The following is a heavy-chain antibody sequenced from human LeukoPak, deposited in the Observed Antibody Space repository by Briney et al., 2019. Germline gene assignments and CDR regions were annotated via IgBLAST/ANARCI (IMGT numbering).Heavy chain of an antibody. CDR1: GFPFTSHW. J-gene: IGHJ4*02. V-gene: IGHV3-7*01. CDR3: ASGGGWVFNN. D-gene: IGHD6-19*01. Sequence: PGGPLRLSCAAFGFPFTSHWLSWFRQSPGKGLEWVAHINQDGSEKYYVDSVKGRFTISRDNARNSQYLQMNSLRVEDTAVYYCASGGGWVFNNWGQGTLVTVSS. CDR2: INQDGSEK.